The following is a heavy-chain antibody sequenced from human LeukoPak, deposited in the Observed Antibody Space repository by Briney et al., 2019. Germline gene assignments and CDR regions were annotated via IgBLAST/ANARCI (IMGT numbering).Heavy chain of an antibody. V-gene: IGHV4-59*01. CDR1: GGSISSYY. CDR3: ARTSGSYFAY. D-gene: IGHD1-26*01. CDR2: IYYSGST. Sequence: SETLSLTCTVSGGSISSYYWSWIRQPPGKGLEWIGYIYYSGSTNYNPSLKSRVTISVDTSKNQFSLKLSSVTAADTAVYYCARTSGSYFAYWGQGALVTVSS. J-gene: IGHJ4*02.